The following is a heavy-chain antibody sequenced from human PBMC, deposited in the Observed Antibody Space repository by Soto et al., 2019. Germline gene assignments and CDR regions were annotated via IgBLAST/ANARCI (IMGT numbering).Heavy chain of an antibody. V-gene: IGHV4-34*02. CDR3: ARGGDILTGSLSGDFDY. Sequence: QVQLQQWGAGLLKPSETLSLTCGVYGGSFSGYYWTWIRQPPGKGLEWIGEINHSGSTNYNPSLKSRVTISVDTSKNQFSLKLSSVTAADTAVYYCARGGDILTGSLSGDFDYWGQGTLVTVSS. J-gene: IGHJ4*02. CDR2: INHSGST. D-gene: IGHD3-9*01. CDR1: GGSFSGYY.